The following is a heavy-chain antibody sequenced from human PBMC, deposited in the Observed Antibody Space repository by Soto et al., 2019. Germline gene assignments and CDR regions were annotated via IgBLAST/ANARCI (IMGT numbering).Heavy chain of an antibody. V-gene: IGHV4-59*01. Sequence: XGTLTLTFTVSGGSISSYYWNGIRQPPGKGLEWIGYIYSSGYTNYNPSLKTRVTMTVDTSKNQFSLKLSSASAADTAVYYCARGSANDRSFGFDSWGQGSLVTVSS. CDR3: ARGSANDRSFGFDS. CDR2: IYSSGYT. J-gene: IGHJ4*02. D-gene: IGHD3-10*01. CDR1: GGSISSYY.